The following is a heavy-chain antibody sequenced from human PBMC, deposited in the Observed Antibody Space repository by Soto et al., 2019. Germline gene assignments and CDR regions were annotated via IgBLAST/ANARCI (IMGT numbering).Heavy chain of an antibody. V-gene: IGHV3-49*04. J-gene: IGHJ6*02. Sequence: EVQLVESGGGVVESGRSLRLSCTFSGFTSSDHALTWVRQAPGKGLEWVAFTTGQSYGGTTEYAASVKGRFSISRDDSKNIAYLQMNSLQTADTAIYYCARDGDYYGMDVWGQGTTVTVSS. D-gene: IGHD3-3*01. CDR1: GFTSSDHA. CDR2: TTGQSYGGTT. CDR3: ARDGDYYGMDV.